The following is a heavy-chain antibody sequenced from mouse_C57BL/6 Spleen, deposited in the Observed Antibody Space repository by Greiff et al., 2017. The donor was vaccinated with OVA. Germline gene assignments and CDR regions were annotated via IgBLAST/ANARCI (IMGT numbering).Heavy chain of an antibody. CDR2: IRLKSDNYAT. Sequence: EVKLMESGGGLVQPGGSMKLSCVASGFTFSNYWMNWVRQSPEKGLEWVAQIRLKSDNYATHYAESVKGRFTISRDDSKSSVYLQMNNLRAEDTGIYYCTGFYYLDYWGQGTTLTVSS. CDR1: GFTFSNYW. CDR3: TGFYYLDY. J-gene: IGHJ2*01. V-gene: IGHV6-3*01.